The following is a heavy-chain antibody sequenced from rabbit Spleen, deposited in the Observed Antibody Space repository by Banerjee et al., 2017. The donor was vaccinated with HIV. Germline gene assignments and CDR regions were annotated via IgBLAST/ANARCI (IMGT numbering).Heavy chain of an antibody. V-gene: IGHV1S40*01. D-gene: IGHD8-1*01. J-gene: IGHJ6*01. CDR3: ARSGRSGDALYYYGMDL. Sequence: QSLEESGGGLVKPGASLTLTCKASGFSFNSGYDMCWVRQAPGKGLEWVACAYAGSSGSTYSATWAKGRFTVSKTSSTTVTLQMTSLTVADTATYFCARSGRSGDALYYYGMDLWGPGTLVTVS. CDR1: GFSFNSGYD. CDR2: AYAGSSGST.